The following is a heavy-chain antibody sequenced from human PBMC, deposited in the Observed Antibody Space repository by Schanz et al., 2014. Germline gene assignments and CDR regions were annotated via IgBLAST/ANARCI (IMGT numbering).Heavy chain of an antibody. V-gene: IGHV3-48*01. CDR2: VSRSTPDI. J-gene: IGHJ4*02. D-gene: IGHD3-3*01. CDR1: GFGFSSYG. CDR3: VRDSFFAFDY. Sequence: VQLVESGGGVVQPGGSLRLSCAASGFGFSSYGMNWVRQAPGKGLEWVSYVSRSTPDIYYADSVKGRFTMSRDNAKNSVFLQMNSLRAEDTAVYYCVRDSFFAFDYWGQGTLVTVSS.